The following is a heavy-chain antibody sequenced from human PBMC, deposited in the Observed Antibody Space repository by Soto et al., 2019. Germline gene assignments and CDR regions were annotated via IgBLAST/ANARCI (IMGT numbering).Heavy chain of an antibody. D-gene: IGHD4-17*01. J-gene: IGHJ3*02. CDR3: ARGVGDYGGDDAFDI. Sequence: GGSLRLSCAASGFTFSSYSMNWVRQAPGKGLEWVSAIGTAGDTYYPGSVKGRFTISRENAKNSLYLQMNSLRAGDTAVYYCARGVGDYGGDDAFDIWGQGTMVTVSS. CDR1: GFTFSSYS. CDR2: IGTAGDT. V-gene: IGHV3-13*01.